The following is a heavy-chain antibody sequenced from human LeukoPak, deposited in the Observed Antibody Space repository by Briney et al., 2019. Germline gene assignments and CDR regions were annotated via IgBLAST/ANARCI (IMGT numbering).Heavy chain of an antibody. J-gene: IGHJ4*02. Sequence: GGSLRLSCAAPGFPFSEYWMTWVRQAPGKGLEWVANIKQDGSERYYVDSVKGRFTISRDNAKDSLYLQMNSLRAEDTAVYYCARDYGDYGFGPPLDYWGQGTLVTVSS. CDR2: IKQDGSER. CDR1: GFPFSEYW. CDR3: ARDYGDYGFGPPLDY. V-gene: IGHV3-7*01. D-gene: IGHD4-17*01.